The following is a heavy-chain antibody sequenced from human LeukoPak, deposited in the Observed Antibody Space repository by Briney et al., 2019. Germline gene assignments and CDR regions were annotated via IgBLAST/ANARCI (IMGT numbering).Heavy chain of an antibody. Sequence: GGSLRLSCAASGVTFSNYAMSWVRQAPGKGLEWVSAITGSGGNTYYADSVKGRFTISRDNSKNTVFLQMNSLRAEDTAVYYCAKWGDYDVLTGYYVSDYWGQGTLVTVSS. J-gene: IGHJ4*02. V-gene: IGHV3-23*01. CDR1: GVTFSNYA. CDR3: AKWGDYDVLTGYYVSDY. D-gene: IGHD3-9*01. CDR2: ITGSGGNT.